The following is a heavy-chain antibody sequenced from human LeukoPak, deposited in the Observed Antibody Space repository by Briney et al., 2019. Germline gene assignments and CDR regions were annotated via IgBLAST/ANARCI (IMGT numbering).Heavy chain of an antibody. CDR1: GFTFSSYG. V-gene: IGHV3-33*06. CDR2: IWYDGSNK. D-gene: IGHD6-6*01. CDR3: AKGDSSSSWNFDY. Sequence: GRSLRLSCAASGFTFSSYGMHWVRQAPGKGLEWVAVIWYDGSNKYYADSVKGRFTISRDNSKNTLYLQMNSLRAEDTAVYYCAKGDSSSSWNFDYWGQGTLVTVSS. J-gene: IGHJ4*02.